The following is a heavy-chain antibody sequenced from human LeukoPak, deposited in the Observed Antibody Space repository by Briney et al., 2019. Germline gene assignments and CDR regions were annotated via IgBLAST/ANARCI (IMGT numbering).Heavy chain of an antibody. J-gene: IGHJ4*02. V-gene: IGHV3-7*01. CDR2: IKQNGSEK. CDR3: ARDTGGGYSCYDC. CDR1: GFTFSSYW. Sequence: GSLRLSCAASGFTFSSYWMTWIRQAPGKGLEWVANIKQNGSEKYYVDSVKGRFTISRDNAENSLYLQMNSLRAEDTAVYYCARDTGGGYSCYDCWGQGTLVTVSS. D-gene: IGHD5-18*01.